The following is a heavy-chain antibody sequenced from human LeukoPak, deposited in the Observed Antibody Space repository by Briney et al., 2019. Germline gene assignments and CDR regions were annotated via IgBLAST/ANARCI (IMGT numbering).Heavy chain of an antibody. V-gene: IGHV1-8*03. CDR2: MNPNSGNT. CDR3: ARYIVGASRNWFDP. D-gene: IGHD1-26*01. J-gene: IGHJ5*02. CDR1: GYTFTSYD. Sequence: ASVKVSCKASGYTFTSYDINWVRQATGQGLEWMGWMNPNSGNTGYAQKFQGRVTITRNTSISTAYMELSSLRSEDTAVYYCARYIVGASRNWFDPWGQGTLVTVSS.